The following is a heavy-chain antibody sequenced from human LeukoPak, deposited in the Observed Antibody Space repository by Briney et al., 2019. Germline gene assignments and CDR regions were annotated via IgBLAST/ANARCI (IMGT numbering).Heavy chain of an antibody. CDR1: GCTFSSYA. D-gene: IGHD3-22*01. CDR2: IIPILGIA. Sequence: SVKVSYKASGCTFSSYAISWVRQAPGQGLEWMGRIIPILGIANYAQKFQGRVTITADKSTSTAYMELSSLRSEDTAVYYCAPYYYDSSGYYGYWGQGTLVTVSS. J-gene: IGHJ4*02. V-gene: IGHV1-69*04. CDR3: APYYYDSSGYYGY.